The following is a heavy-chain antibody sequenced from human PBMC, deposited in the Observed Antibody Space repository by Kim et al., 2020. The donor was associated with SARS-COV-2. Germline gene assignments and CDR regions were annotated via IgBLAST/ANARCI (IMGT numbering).Heavy chain of an antibody. Sequence: SRVTLSVDTSKNQFSLKLSSVTAADTAVYYCARTRGDDFWSGPTSQAFDIWGQGTMVTVSS. V-gene: IGHV4-39*01. CDR3: ARTRGDDFWSGPTSQAFDI. J-gene: IGHJ3*02. D-gene: IGHD3-3*01.